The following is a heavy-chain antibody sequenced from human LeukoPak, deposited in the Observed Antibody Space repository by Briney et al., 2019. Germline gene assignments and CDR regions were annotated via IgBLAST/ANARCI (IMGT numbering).Heavy chain of an antibody. CDR3: AKHSHDGSAPYYEVQLDY. CDR2: ISRSGVAT. Sequence: GGTLRLSCAASGFTFTSFAMSWVRQAPGKGLGWVSTISRSGVATYYANSVKGRFTISRDNSKNTVYVQMNSLRAEDTAIYYCAKHSHDGSAPYYEVQLDYWGQGTLVTVSS. D-gene: IGHD3-22*01. J-gene: IGHJ4*02. CDR1: GFTFTSFA. V-gene: IGHV3-23*01.